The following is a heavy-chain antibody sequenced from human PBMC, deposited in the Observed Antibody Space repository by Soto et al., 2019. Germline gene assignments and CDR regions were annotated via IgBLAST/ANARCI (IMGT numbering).Heavy chain of an antibody. CDR2: IYYSGST. CDR3: ARDDPAGGSGGSCFNY. CDR1: GGSISSYY. D-gene: IGHD2-15*01. V-gene: IGHV4-59*01. J-gene: IGHJ4*02. Sequence: QVQLQESGPGLVKPSETLSLTCTVSGGSISSYYWSWIRQPPGKGLEWIGYIYYSGSTNYNPSLKSRVTIAVDTSKNQFALKLSSVTAADTAVYYCARDDPAGGSGGSCFNYWGQGTLVPVSS.